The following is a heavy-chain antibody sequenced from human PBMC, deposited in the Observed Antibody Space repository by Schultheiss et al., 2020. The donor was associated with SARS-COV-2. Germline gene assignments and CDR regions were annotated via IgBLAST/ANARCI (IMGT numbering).Heavy chain of an antibody. CDR3: ARGHDYSNPWALGY. J-gene: IGHJ4*02. CDR1: GGSISSYY. V-gene: IGHV4-59*12. Sequence: SETLSLTCTVSGGSISSYYWSWIRQPPGKGPEWIGYIYYSGSTNYNPSLKSRVTISVDTSKNQFSLRLSSVTAADTAVYYCARGHDYSNPWALGYWGQGTLVTVSS. CDR2: IYYSGST. D-gene: IGHD4-11*01.